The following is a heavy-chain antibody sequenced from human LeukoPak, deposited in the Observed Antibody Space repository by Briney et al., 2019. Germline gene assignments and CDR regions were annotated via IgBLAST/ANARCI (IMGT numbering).Heavy chain of an antibody. CDR3: SRPGTGENDY. D-gene: IGHD3-10*01. Sequence: GASVKVSCKASGYTFTDYYLHWVRQAPGQGLEWMGWINCNSGGTNFAPKFRGRVTMTRDMSITTAYMELSGLTSDDTAVYYCSRPGTGENDYWGQGTLVTVSS. CDR2: INCNSGGT. V-gene: IGHV1-2*02. J-gene: IGHJ4*02. CDR1: GYTFTDYY.